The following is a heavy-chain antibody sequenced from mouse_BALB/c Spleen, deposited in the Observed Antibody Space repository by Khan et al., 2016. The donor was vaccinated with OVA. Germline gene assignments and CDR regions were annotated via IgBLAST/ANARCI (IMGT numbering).Heavy chain of an antibody. CDR3: SKDRGYYAVDY. J-gene: IGHJ4*01. D-gene: IGHD3-2*01. Sequence: QVQLKQSGPGLVVPSQSLSITCTVSGFSLTSYGVSWVRQPPGKGLEWLGVIWGDGNTNFQSALRSRLSISKDNSKSQAFLKLNSLQTDDTATYYCSKDRGYYAVDYWGQGTSVTVSS. V-gene: IGHV2-3*01. CDR2: IWGDGNT. CDR1: GFSLTSYG.